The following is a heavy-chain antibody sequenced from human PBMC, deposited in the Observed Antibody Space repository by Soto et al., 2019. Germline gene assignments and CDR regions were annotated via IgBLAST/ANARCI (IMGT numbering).Heavy chain of an antibody. CDR1: GYTFTSYY. CDR2: INPSGGST. J-gene: IGHJ6*02. D-gene: IGHD2-15*01. CDR3: ARTLGYCSGGSCSPPYYYYYGMDV. V-gene: IGHV1-46*01. Sequence: ASVKVSCKASGYTFTSYYMHWVRQAPGQGLEWMGIINPSGGSTSYAQKFQGRDTMTRDTSTSTVYMELSSLRSEDTAVYYCARTLGYCSGGSCSPPYYYYYGMDVWGQGTTVTVSS.